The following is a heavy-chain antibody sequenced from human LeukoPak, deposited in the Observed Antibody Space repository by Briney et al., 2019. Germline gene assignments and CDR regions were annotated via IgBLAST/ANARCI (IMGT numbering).Heavy chain of an antibody. Sequence: ASVKVSCKASGYTFTSYGISWVRQAPGQGLEWMGWINAYNGNTNYAQKLQGRVTMTTDTSTSTAYMEPRSLRSDDTAVYYCARDYCSGGRCYLVLDPWGQGTLVTVSS. CDR3: ARDYCSGGRCYLVLDP. V-gene: IGHV1-18*01. CDR1: GYTFTSYG. J-gene: IGHJ5*02. D-gene: IGHD2-15*01. CDR2: INAYNGNT.